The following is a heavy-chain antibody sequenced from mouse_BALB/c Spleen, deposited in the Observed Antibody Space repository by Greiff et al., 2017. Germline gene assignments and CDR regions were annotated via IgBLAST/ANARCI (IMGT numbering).Heavy chain of an antibody. CDR1: GFTFSSFG. Sequence: EVQLVESGGGLVQPGGSRKLSCAASGFTFSSFGMHWVRQAPEKGLEWVAYISSGSSTIYYADTVKGRFTISRDNPKNTLFLQMTSLRSEDTAMYYCARELLLRSYAMDYWGQGTSVTVSS. CDR2: ISSGSSTI. V-gene: IGHV5-17*02. CDR3: ARELLLRSYAMDY. J-gene: IGHJ4*01. D-gene: IGHD1-1*01.